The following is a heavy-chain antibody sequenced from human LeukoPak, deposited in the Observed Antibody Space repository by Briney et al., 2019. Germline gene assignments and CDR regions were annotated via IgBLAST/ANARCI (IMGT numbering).Heavy chain of an antibody. V-gene: IGHV4-34*01. CDR3: ARESSSGYYDY. J-gene: IGHJ4*02. CDR2: INHSGST. Sequence: SETLSLTCAVYGGSFSGYYWSWIRQPPGKGLEWIGEINHSGSTNYNPSLKSPVTISVDTSKNQFSLKLSSVTAADTAVYYCARESSSGYYDYWGQGTLVTVPS. CDR1: GGSFSGYY. D-gene: IGHD3-22*01.